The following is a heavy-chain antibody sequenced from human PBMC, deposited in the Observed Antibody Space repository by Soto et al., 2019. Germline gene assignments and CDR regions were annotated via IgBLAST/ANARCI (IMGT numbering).Heavy chain of an antibody. CDR2: ISGSGGST. D-gene: IGHD2-2*01. CDR3: AKGGGGPVVVPAAMWFDY. CDR1: GFTFSSYA. J-gene: IGHJ4*02. V-gene: IGHV3-23*01. Sequence: EVQLLESGGGLVQPGGSLRLSCAASGFTFSSYAMSWVRQAPGKGLEWVSAISGSGGSTYYADSVKGRFTISRDNSKNTLYLQMNSLRAEDTAVYYCAKGGGGPVVVPAAMWFDYWGQGTLVTVSS.